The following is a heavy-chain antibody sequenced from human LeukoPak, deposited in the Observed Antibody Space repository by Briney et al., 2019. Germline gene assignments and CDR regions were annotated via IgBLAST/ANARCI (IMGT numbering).Heavy chain of an antibody. Sequence: GGSLTLSCAASGFTFSSYTMVWVRQALGKGLEHVAAIISNGGRTHYTDAVKGRFTISRDNSENTVFLQMGSLRADDMAVYYCARVKMGATISDFYYYYRDVWGKGTTVTVSS. J-gene: IGHJ6*03. CDR2: IISNGGRT. CDR3: ARVKMGATISDFYYYYRDV. D-gene: IGHD1-26*01. V-gene: IGHV3-64*02. CDR1: GFTFSSYT.